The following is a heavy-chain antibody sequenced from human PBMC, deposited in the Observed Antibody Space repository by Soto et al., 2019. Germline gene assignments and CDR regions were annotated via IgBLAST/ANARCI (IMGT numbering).Heavy chain of an antibody. CDR2: ISAYNGNT. J-gene: IGHJ5*02. D-gene: IGHD6-13*01. CDR1: GYTFTSYG. V-gene: IGHV1-18*01. Sequence: QVQLVQSGAEVKKPGASVKVSCKASGYTFTSYGISWVRQAPGQGLEWMGWISAYNGNTNYAQKRQGRVTMTTDTSTSTAYMELRSLRSDDTAVYYCARTFLGGRYSSSWYWFDPWGQGTLVTVSS. CDR3: ARTFLGGRYSSSWYWFDP.